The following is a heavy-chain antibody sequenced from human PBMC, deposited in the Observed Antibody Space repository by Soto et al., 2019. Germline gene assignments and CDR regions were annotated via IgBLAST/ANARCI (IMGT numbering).Heavy chain of an antibody. CDR3: ARGVDQYKIAW. D-gene: IGHD1-1*01. V-gene: IGHV4-34*01. J-gene: IGHJ4*02. Sequence: QVQLQQWGAGLLKPSETLSLTCAVYGDALSGYYWSWVRQSPGKGLEWVGEIHPLGSTHYNPSLNRRVTMSLDTSKNQLSLKLSAVTAADTAIYYCARGVDQYKIAWWGQGSLVTVSS. CDR1: GDALSGYY. CDR2: IHPLGST.